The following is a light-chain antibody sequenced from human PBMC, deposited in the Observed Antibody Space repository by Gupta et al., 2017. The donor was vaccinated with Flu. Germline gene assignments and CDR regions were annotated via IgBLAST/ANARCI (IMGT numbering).Light chain of an antibody. CDR2: AAS. J-gene: IGKJ4*01. Sequence: DIQMTQSPSSLSASVGDRVTITCRASQSISSYLNWYQQKPGKAPKLLIYAASSLQSGVPSRFSGSGYGTDFTLTISSRQPEDFATYYCQQSDSTPCYTFGGGTKVEIK. V-gene: IGKV1-39*01. CDR1: QSISSY. CDR3: QQSDSTPCYT.